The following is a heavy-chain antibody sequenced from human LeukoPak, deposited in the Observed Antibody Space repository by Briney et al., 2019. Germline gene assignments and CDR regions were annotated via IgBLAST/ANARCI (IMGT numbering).Heavy chain of an antibody. CDR2: INPSGGST. D-gene: IGHD5-12*01. CDR1: GYTFTSYY. CDR3: ARVGSGYDRDY. V-gene: IGHV1-46*01. J-gene: IGHJ4*02. Sequence: ASVKASCKASGYTFTSYYMHWVRQAPGQGLEWMGIINPSGGSTSYAQKFQGRVTMTRDTSTSTVYMELSSLRSEDTAVYYCARVGSGYDRDYWGQGTLVTVSS.